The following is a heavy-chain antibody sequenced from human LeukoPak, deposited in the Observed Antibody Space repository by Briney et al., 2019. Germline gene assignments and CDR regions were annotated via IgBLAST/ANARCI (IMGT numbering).Heavy chain of an antibody. Sequence: GGSLRLSCAASGITFSNYGMSWVRQAPGKGLEWVSSMSGNGGSTYYVDSVKGRFTISRDNSKNTLYLQMNSLRAEDTAVYYCAKGWSQMVYAIRPFDYWGQGTLVTVSS. CDR3: AKGWSQMVYAIRPFDY. V-gene: IGHV3-23*01. CDR1: GITFSNYG. J-gene: IGHJ4*02. D-gene: IGHD2-8*01. CDR2: MSGNGGST.